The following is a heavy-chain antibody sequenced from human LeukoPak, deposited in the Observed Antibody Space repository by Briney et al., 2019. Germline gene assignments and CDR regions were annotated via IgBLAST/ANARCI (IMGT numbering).Heavy chain of an antibody. CDR3: ARHECGGSCYPEDY. D-gene: IGHD2-15*01. CDR2: IYYSGNT. J-gene: IGHJ4*02. V-gene: IGHV4-59*08. Sequence: SETLTLTCTVSSGSFGSYYWSWIRQPPGKGLEWIGYIYYSGNTNYDPSLKSRVTISVDTSKNQFSLKLSSVTAADTAVYYCARHECGGSCYPEDYWGQGTLVTVSS. CDR1: SGSFGSYY.